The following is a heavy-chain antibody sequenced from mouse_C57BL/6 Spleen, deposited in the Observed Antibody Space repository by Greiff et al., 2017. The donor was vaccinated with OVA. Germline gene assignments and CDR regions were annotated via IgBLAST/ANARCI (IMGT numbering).Heavy chain of an antibody. D-gene: IGHD2-3*01. CDR2: INPGSGGT. J-gene: IGHJ3*01. CDR3: ARYFDGYGWFAY. CDR1: GYAFTNYL. Sequence: VQLQESGAELVSPGTSVKVSCKASGYAFTNYLIEWVKQRPGQGLEWIGVINPGSGGTNYNEKFKGKATLTADKSSSTAYMQLSSLTSEDSAVYFCARYFDGYGWFAYWGQGTLVTVSA. V-gene: IGHV1-54*01.